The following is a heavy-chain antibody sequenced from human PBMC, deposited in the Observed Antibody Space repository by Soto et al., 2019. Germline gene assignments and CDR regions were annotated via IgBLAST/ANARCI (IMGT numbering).Heavy chain of an antibody. J-gene: IGHJ6*02. Sequence: ASVKVSCKASGYTFTGYYTHWVRQAPGQGLEWMGWINPNSGGTNYAQKFQGRVTMTRDTSISTAYMELSRLRSDDTAVYYCARDATLLTRDYYYGMDVWGQGTTVTVSS. CDR3: ARDATLLTRDYYYGMDV. V-gene: IGHV1-2*02. D-gene: IGHD2-15*01. CDR2: INPNSGGT. CDR1: GYTFTGYY.